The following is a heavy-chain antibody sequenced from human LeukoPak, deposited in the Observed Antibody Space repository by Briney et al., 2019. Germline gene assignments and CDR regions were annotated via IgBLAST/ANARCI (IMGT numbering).Heavy chain of an antibody. CDR3: ARDPRGSSFGTGDY. Sequence: GGSLRLSCAASGFTFSSYGMHWVRQAPGKGLEWVAVIWYDGSNKYYADSVKGRFTISRDNSKNTLYLQMNSLRAEDTALYYCARDPRGSSFGTGDYWGQGTLVTVSS. J-gene: IGHJ4*02. V-gene: IGHV3-33*01. CDR1: GFTFSSYG. CDR2: IWYDGSNK. D-gene: IGHD5-18*01.